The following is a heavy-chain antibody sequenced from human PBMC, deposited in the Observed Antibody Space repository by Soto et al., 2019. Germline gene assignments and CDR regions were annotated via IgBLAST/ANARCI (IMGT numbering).Heavy chain of an antibody. CDR1: GLTFSSYV. D-gene: IGHD1-1*01. J-gene: IGHJ5*01. CDR3: ARVNTIRWKFYAADHWFDP. CDR2: ISYDGGNK. Sequence: AGSLRLSCAASGLTFSSYVMHWVPQAPGKGLEWVALISYDGGNKYYADSVKGRFTISRDNSKKKLYLQRNGLRIEDTAVYYGARVNTIRWKFYAADHWFDPWGQGTLVTVSS. V-gene: IGHV3-30*16.